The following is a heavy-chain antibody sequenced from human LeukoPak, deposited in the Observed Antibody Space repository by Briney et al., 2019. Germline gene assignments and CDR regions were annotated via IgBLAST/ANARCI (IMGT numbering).Heavy chain of an antibody. D-gene: IGHD3-10*02. CDR2: IGTYGGDT. CDR3: ARDYVTMAPDY. CDR1: TSR. V-gene: IGHV1-18*01. Sequence: ASVKVSCKATSRISWVRQAPGQGLEWMGWIGTYGGDTYYAQKFQGRITVTTDTSTSTVYMELRNLRSDDTAVYYCARDYVTMAPDYGGLGTLVTVSS. J-gene: IGHJ4*02.